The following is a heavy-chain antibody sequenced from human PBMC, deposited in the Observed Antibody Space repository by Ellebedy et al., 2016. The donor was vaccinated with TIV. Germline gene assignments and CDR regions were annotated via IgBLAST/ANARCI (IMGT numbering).Heavy chain of an antibody. CDR1: GESFSTYS. Sequence: MPSETLSLTCEISGESFSTYSWSWVRQHPVKGLEWIGDISYSGTTTYNPSLESRVVISRDTSKNQFSLKLASLTAADTAVYFCARHLRYSDWRILDLWGPGILVAVSS. J-gene: IGHJ5*02. V-gene: IGHV4-34*01. CDR2: ISYSGTT. CDR3: ARHLRYSDWRILDL. D-gene: IGHD3-9*01.